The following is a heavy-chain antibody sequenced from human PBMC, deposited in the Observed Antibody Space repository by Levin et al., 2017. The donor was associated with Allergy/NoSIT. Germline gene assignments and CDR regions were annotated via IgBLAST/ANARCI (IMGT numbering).Heavy chain of an antibody. V-gene: IGHV1-18*01. CDR1: GYTFASYG. Sequence: PGESLKISCKASGYTFASYGITWVRQAPGQGLEWMGWISIYNGNTNYEQQLQGRVTMTTDTSTSTAYMELRSLRSDDTAVYYCARGLYPFSVLPVWDVWGQGTMVIVSS. J-gene: IGHJ6*02. CDR2: ISIYNGNT. D-gene: IGHD2/OR15-2a*01. CDR3: ARGLYPFSVLPVWDV.